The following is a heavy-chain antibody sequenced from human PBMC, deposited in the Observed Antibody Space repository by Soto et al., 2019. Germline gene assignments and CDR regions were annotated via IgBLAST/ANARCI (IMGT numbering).Heavy chain of an antibody. Sequence: PGGSLRLSCAASGFSFSSYGMEWVRLAPGEGLEWVAATTYDGGIKHYVDSVKGRFTISRDNSKNTLYPQMNSLRVEDTATYYCAGALENPYFYYGINVWGQGNTVPVSS. D-gene: IGHD1-1*01. CDR3: AGALENPYFYYGINV. CDR1: GFSFSSYG. V-gene: IGHV3-30*03. J-gene: IGHJ6*02. CDR2: TTYDGGIK.